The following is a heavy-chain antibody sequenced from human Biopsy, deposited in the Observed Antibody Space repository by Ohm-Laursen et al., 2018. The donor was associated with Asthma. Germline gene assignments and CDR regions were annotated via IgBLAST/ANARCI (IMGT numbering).Heavy chain of an antibody. D-gene: IGHD3-22*01. J-gene: IGHJ4*02. CDR3: ARGDSSNWSHYYFDY. CDR2: ISYDGNNK. CDR1: GFTVSTNG. Sequence: SLRLSCAAFGFTVSTNGMSWVRQAPGKGLEWVTVISYDGNNKYYADSVKGRFTISRDYSKNTLYLQMHSLRAEDTAVYYCARGDSSNWSHYYFDYWGQGTLVTVSS. V-gene: IGHV3-30*03.